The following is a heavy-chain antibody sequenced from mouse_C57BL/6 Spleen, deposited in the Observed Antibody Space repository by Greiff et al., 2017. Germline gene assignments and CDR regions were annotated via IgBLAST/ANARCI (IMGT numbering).Heavy chain of an antibody. Sequence: VQLVESGAELVRPGASVTLSCKASGYTFTDYEMHWVKQTPVHGLEWIGAIDPETGGTAYNQKFKGKAILTADKSSSTAYMELRSLTSEDSAVYYCTRETVVSPFAYWGQGTLVTVSA. D-gene: IGHD1-1*01. J-gene: IGHJ3*01. V-gene: IGHV1-15*01. CDR1: GYTFTDYE. CDR3: TRETVVSPFAY. CDR2: IDPETGGT.